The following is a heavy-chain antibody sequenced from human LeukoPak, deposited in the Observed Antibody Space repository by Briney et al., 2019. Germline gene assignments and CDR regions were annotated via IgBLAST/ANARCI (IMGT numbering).Heavy chain of an antibody. CDR2: INHSGST. CDR3: ARDGPLVDPYAFDI. J-gene: IGHJ3*02. CDR1: GGSFSGYY. V-gene: IGHV4-34*01. Sequence: SETLSLTCAVYGGSFSGYYWSWIRQPPGKGLEWIGEINHSGSTNYNPSLKSRVTISVDTSKNQFSLKLSSVTAADTAVYYCARDGPLVDPYAFDIWGQGKMVTVSS.